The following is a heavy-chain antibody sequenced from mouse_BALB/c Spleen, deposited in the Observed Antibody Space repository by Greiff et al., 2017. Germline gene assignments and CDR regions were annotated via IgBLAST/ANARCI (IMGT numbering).Heavy chain of an antibody. D-gene: IGHD1-1*02. V-gene: IGHV5-17*02. CDR1: GFTFSSFG. CDR2: ISSGSSTI. Sequence: EVHLVESGGGLVQPGGSRKLSCAASGFTFSSFGMHWVRQAPEKGLEWVAYISSGSSTIYYADTVKGRFTISRDNPKNTLFLQMTSLRSEDTAMYYCARFGIPYYYAMDYWGQGTSVTVSS. J-gene: IGHJ4*01. CDR3: ARFGIPYYYAMDY.